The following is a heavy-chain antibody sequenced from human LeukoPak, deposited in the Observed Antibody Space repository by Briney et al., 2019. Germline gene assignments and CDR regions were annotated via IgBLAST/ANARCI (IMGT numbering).Heavy chain of an antibody. J-gene: IGHJ4*02. CDR3: AKGGAMVATIDY. Sequence: ASVKVSCKTSGYTFTSYYINWVRQAPGQGLEWVEWISAYNGGTNYAQKFQGRVTMTIDTSTTTAYMDLTSLTSDDTAMYYCAKGGAMVATIDYWGQGTLVTVSS. CDR1: GYTFTSYY. V-gene: IGHV1-18*01. D-gene: IGHD5-18*01. CDR2: ISAYNGGT.